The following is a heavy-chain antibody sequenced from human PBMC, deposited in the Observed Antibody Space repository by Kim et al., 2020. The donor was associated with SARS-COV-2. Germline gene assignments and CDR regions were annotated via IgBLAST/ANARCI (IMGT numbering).Heavy chain of an antibody. CDR1: GFTFSTCA. Sequence: GGSLRLSCAASGFTFSTCAMSWVRQAPGKGLEWVSGISDRGVSTYYADSVKGRFAISRDNSKNTLYMQMNSLRAEDTAAYYCAKGRWGSGSYYNDYWGQGALVTVST. CDR2: ISDRGVST. CDR3: AKGRWGSGSYYNDY. J-gene: IGHJ4*02. V-gene: IGHV3-23*01. D-gene: IGHD3-10*01.